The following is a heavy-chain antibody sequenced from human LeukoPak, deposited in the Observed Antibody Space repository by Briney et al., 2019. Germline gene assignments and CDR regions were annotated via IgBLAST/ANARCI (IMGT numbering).Heavy chain of an antibody. V-gene: IGHV6-1*01. CDR2: TYYRSKWYN. CDR3: ARHDYGTKSYDY. Sequence: SQTLSLTCAISGDSVSSSSGAWNWIRQSPSRGPEWLGRTYYRSKWYNDFAISVKSRIIINPDTSKNQFSLQLNSVTPEDTAVYYCARHDYGTKSYDYWGQGTLVTVSS. D-gene: IGHD4-17*01. CDR1: GDSVSSSSGA. J-gene: IGHJ4*02.